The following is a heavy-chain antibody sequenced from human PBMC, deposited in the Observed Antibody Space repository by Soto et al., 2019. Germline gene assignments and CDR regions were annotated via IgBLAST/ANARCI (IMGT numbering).Heavy chain of an antibody. Sequence: EVQLLESGGGLVQSGGSLRLSCASSGFPFSSYAMSWVRQAPGKGLEWVSAISGGGDYTYYADSVKGRFTISRDNSKNTLYLQLNSLKAEDTAVYYCTKGLGGSGNKRTYNWFDPWGQGTLVTVSS. V-gene: IGHV3-23*01. CDR3: TKGLGGSGNKRTYNWFDP. D-gene: IGHD3-10*01. CDR1: GFPFSSYA. CDR2: ISGGGDYT. J-gene: IGHJ5*02.